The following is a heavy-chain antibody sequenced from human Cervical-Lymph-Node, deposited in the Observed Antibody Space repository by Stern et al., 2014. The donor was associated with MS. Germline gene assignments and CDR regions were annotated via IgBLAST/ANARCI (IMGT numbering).Heavy chain of an antibody. CDR1: GFTVSRDY. V-gene: IGHV3-53*01. CDR3: ARDTSSPERSDW. J-gene: IGHJ4*02. CDR2: ITNVGST. Sequence: EVKLVEYGGGVIKPGGSLRLYCTASGFTVSRDYMTWVRQAPGKGLEWVSLITNVGSTFYTDSVKGRFTISRDDSKNTVYLHMTSLRAEDTAMYYCARDTSSPERSDWWGQGTLVTVSS. D-gene: IGHD1-1*01.